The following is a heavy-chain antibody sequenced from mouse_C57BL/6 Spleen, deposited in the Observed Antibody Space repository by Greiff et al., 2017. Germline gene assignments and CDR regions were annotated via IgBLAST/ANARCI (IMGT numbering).Heavy chain of an antibody. D-gene: IGHD2-12*01. V-gene: IGHV1-82*01. CDR1: GYAFSSSW. CDR2: IYPGDGDT. Sequence: VQLQQSGPELVKPGASVKISCKASGYAFSSSWMNWVKQRPGKGLEWIGRIYPGDGDTNYNGKFKGKATLTADKSSSTAYMQLSSLTSEDSAVYFCARGYSSSAMDYWGQGTSVTVSS. CDR3: ARGYSSSAMDY. J-gene: IGHJ4*01.